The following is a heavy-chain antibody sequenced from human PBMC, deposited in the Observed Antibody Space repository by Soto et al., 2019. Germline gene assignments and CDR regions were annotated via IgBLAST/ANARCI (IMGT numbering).Heavy chain of an antibody. V-gene: IGHV3-33*01. CDR3: ARANSSGWPWDFDY. Sequence: QVQLVESGGGVVQPGRSLRLSCAASGFTFSSYGMHWVRQAPGKGLEWVAVIWYDESNQYYADSVKGRFTISRDNSKNTLYLQMNSLRAEDTAVYYCARANSSGWPWDFDYWGQGTLVTVSS. CDR2: IWYDESNQ. D-gene: IGHD6-19*01. J-gene: IGHJ4*02. CDR1: GFTFSSYG.